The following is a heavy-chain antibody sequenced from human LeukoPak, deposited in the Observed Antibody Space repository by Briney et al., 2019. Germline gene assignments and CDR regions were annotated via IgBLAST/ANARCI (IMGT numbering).Heavy chain of an antibody. CDR2: IRQDGSEK. Sequence: PGGSLRLSCAASGFTFSSYWLSWVRQAPGKGLEWVANIRQDGSEKYYVDSVKGRFTISRDNAKNSLFLQVNSLRAEDTAVYYCARGTVNFDYWGQGTLVTVSS. D-gene: IGHD4-11*01. CDR1: GFTFSSYW. J-gene: IGHJ4*02. V-gene: IGHV3-7*01. CDR3: ARGTVNFDY.